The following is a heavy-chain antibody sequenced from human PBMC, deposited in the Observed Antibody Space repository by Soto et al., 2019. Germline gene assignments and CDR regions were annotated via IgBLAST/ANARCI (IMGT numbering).Heavy chain of an antibody. CDR2: INAGNGNT. Sequence: QVQLAQSGAEVKKPGASVKVSCKASGYTFTSYAMHWVRQAPEQRLEWMGWINAGNGNTKYSQKFQGRVTITRDTSASTAYMELSSLRSEDTAVYYCARGPGGPDGPGDYWGQGTQVTVSS. J-gene: IGHJ4*02. V-gene: IGHV1-3*01. CDR1: GYTFTSYA. CDR3: ARGPGGPDGPGDY. D-gene: IGHD2-15*01.